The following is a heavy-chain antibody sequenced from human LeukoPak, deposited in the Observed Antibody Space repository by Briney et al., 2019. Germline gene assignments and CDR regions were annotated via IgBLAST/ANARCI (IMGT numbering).Heavy chain of an antibody. Sequence: ASVKVSCKASGYTFSNYAIHWVRQAPGQGLEWMGWINAGNGDTKYSQNLQGRVTITRDTSASIVYMELSSLRSEDTAVYYCATDWPQGAYYFDYWGQGTLVTVSS. J-gene: IGHJ4*02. D-gene: IGHD1-26*01. CDR2: INAGNGDT. CDR3: ATDWPQGAYYFDY. CDR1: GYTFSNYA. V-gene: IGHV1-3*01.